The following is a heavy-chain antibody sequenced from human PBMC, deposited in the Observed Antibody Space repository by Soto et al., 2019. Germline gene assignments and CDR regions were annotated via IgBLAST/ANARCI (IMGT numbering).Heavy chain of an antibody. Sequence: SETLSLTCTVSGGSISSGGYYWSWIRQHPGKGLEWIGYIYYSGSTYYNPSLKSRVTISVDTSKNQFSLKLSSVTAADTAVYYCARDGRDYDSSGYYFGYWGQGTLVTVSS. V-gene: IGHV4-31*03. CDR1: GGSISSGGYY. CDR3: ARDGRDYDSSGYYFGY. CDR2: IYYSGST. J-gene: IGHJ4*02. D-gene: IGHD3-22*01.